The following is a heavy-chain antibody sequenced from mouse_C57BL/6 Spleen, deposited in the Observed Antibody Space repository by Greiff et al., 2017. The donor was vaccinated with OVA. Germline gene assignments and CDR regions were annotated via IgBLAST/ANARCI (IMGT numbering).Heavy chain of an antibody. CDR3: AREGDYDYFDY. J-gene: IGHJ2*01. CDR2: INPSTGGN. Sequence: QVQLQQPGTELVKPGASVKLSCKASGYTFTSSWMHWVKQRPGQGLEWIGNINPSTGGNNYNEKFKSKATLTVEKSSSTAYMQLSSLTSEDSAVDYCAREGDYDYFDYWGQGTTLTVSS. D-gene: IGHD2-4*01. CDR1: GYTFTSSW. V-gene: IGHV1-53*01.